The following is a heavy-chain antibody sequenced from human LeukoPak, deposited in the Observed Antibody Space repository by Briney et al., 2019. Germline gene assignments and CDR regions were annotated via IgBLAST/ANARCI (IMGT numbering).Heavy chain of an antibody. J-gene: IGHJ4*02. V-gene: IGHV1-69*01. D-gene: IGHD2-2*01. CDR2: IIPIFGTA. CDR1: GGTFSSYA. CDR3: ARQEGCSSTSCYGDFDY. Sequence: GASVKVSCKASGGTFSSYAISWVRQAPGQGLEWMGGIIPIFGTANYAQKSQGRVTITADESTSTAYMELSSLRSEDTAVYYCARQEGCSSTSCYGDFDYWGQGTLVTVSS.